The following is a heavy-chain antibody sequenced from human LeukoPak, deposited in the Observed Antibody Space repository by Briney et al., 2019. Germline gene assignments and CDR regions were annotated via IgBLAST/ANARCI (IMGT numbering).Heavy chain of an antibody. Sequence: GGSLRLSCAASGFVFSTHSMNWVRQAPGKGLEWASWISSSSGDIYYAESVRGRFTISRDDAKNSLYLQMNNVRDEDTAVYYCVRDADGGNSWFDSWGQGTLVTVSS. J-gene: IGHJ5*01. CDR3: VRDADGGNSWFDS. V-gene: IGHV3-21*01. CDR1: GFVFSTHS. CDR2: ISSSSGDI. D-gene: IGHD4-23*01.